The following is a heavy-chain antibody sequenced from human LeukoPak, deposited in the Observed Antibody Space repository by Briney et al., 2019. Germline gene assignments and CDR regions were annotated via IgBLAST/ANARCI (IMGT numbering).Heavy chain of an antibody. CDR1: GYTFTSYV. Sequence: GASVKVSCKASGYTFTSYVMNWVRQAPGQGLEWMGWINTNTGNPTYAQGFTGRFVFSLDTSVSTAYLQISSLKAEDTAVYYCARDVIGGHLTGYSPYYYAMDVWGQGTTVTVSS. V-gene: IGHV7-4-1*02. CDR2: INTNTGNP. D-gene: IGHD3-9*01. CDR3: ARDVIGGHLTGYSPYYYAMDV. J-gene: IGHJ6*02.